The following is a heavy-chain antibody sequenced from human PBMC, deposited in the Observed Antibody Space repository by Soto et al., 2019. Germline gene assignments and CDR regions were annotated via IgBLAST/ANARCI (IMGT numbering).Heavy chain of an antibody. V-gene: IGHV1-46*03. J-gene: IGHJ6*02. D-gene: IGHD6-13*01. CDR1: GYTFTSYY. CDR3: ARLVAAAGTLGYYSYGMDV. CDR2: INPSGGST. Sequence: ASVKVSCKASGYTFTSYYMHWVRQAPGQGLEWMGIINPSGGSTSYAQKFQGRVTMTRDTSTSTVYMELSSLRSEDTAVYYCARLVAAAGTLGYYSYGMDVWGQGTTVTVSS.